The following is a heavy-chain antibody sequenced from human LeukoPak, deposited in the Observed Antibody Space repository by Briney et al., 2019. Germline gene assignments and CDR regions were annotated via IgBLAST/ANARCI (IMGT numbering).Heavy chain of an antibody. D-gene: IGHD3-16*01. CDR2: IWYDGSNK. Sequence: GRSLRLSCAASAFTFSRYDMSWVRQAPGKGLEWLAVIWYDGSNKYYADSVKGRFTISRDNSKNTLYLQMNSLRAEDTAVYYCAKGPGGAKYYFDYWGQGTLVTVSS. J-gene: IGHJ4*02. CDR1: AFTFSRYD. V-gene: IGHV3-33*06. CDR3: AKGPGGAKYYFDY.